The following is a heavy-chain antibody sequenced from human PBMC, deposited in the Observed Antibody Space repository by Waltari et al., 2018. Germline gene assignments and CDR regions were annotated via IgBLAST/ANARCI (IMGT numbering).Heavy chain of an antibody. D-gene: IGHD1-20*01. CDR1: GYLLKNHW. CDR2: IHPEGVVA. J-gene: IGHJ5*02. V-gene: IGHV3-7*01. CDR3: ARDNNFYADDL. Sequence: QLVQSGGALVQPGGSRILSCVAYGYLLKNHWMLWVRQAPGKGLQWVAKIHPEGVVANYVDSVKGRFTVSRDNAKNSLYLQMTSLTTDDTAVYFCARDNNFYADDLWGQGAQVTVSS.